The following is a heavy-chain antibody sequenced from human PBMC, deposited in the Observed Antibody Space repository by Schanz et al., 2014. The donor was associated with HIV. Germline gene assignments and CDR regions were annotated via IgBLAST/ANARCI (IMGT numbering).Heavy chain of an antibody. Sequence: VQLVESGGGVVQPGRSLKVSCVVSGFIFSDYGIHWVRQAPGKGLEWVANIKEDGSEKYHADSVKGRFTISRDNAKNSLFLQMESLRAEDTAVYYCARDGGEVWGQGTTVTVSS. CDR3: ARDGGEV. V-gene: IGHV3-7*01. CDR2: IKEDGSEK. J-gene: IGHJ6*02. CDR1: GFIFSDYG. D-gene: IGHD3-16*01.